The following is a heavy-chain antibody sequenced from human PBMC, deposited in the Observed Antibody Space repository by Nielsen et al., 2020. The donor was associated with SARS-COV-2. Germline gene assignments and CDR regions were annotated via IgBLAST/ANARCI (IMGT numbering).Heavy chain of an antibody. D-gene: IGHD6-6*01. Sequence: ASVKVSCKASGYTFTDYYIHWVRQAPGQGLEWMGRINPYSGGTNYAQKFQGTVTMTRDASISTAYMELSRLRSDDTAVYYCARAGIAARPQIGYFYYGMDVWGQGTTVTVSS. CDR2: INPYSGGT. CDR3: ARAGIAARPQIGYFYYGMDV. CDR1: GYTFTDYY. J-gene: IGHJ6*02. V-gene: IGHV1-2*06.